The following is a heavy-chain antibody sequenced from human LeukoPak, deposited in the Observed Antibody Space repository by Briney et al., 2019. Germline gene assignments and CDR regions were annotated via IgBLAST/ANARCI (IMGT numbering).Heavy chain of an antibody. Sequence: GGSLRLSCAASRFTVSNYAMSWVRQAPGKGLEWVSGISWNGGSTTYEDSVKGRFTISRDTAKNSVYLQMNSLRAEDTALYYCARDRGYSYGSNLDYWGQGILVSV. CDR1: RFTVSNYA. D-gene: IGHD5-18*01. V-gene: IGHV3-20*04. CDR2: ISWNGGST. CDR3: ARDRGYSYGSNLDY. J-gene: IGHJ4*02.